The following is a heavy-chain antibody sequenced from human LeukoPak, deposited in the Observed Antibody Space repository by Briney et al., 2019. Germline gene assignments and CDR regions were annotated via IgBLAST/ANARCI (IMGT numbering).Heavy chain of an antibody. J-gene: IGHJ4*02. D-gene: IGHD4-17*01. CDR3: ARGDLNDYGDYVDSFDY. CDR2: INAGNGNT. V-gene: IGHV1-3*01. Sequence: GASVKVSCKASGYTFAKYAIHWVRQAPGQRLEWMGWINAGNGNTRYSQKFQGRVTITADESTSTAYMELSSLRSEDTAVYYCARGDLNDYGDYVDSFDYWGQGTLVTVSS. CDR1: GYTFAKYA.